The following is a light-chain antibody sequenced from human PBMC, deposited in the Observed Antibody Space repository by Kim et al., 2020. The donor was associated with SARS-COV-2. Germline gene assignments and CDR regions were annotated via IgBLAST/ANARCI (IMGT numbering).Light chain of an antibody. CDR2: GAS. CDR3: QQYGSSRT. Sequence: WSPGERATLSCRASQSVSSSYLAWYQQKPGQAPRLLIYGASSRATGIPDMFSGSGSGTDFTLTISRLEPEDFAVYYCQQYGSSRTFGQGTKVDIK. V-gene: IGKV3-20*01. CDR1: QSVSSSY. J-gene: IGKJ1*01.